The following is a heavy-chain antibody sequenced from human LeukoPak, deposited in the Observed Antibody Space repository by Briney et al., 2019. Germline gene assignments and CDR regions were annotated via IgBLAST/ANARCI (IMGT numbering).Heavy chain of an antibody. CDR3: ARARLTYYYDSSGYAAFDI. J-gene: IGHJ3*02. Sequence: SVKVSCKASGGTFSSYAISWVRQAPGQGLEWMGGIIPIFGTANYAQKFQGRVTITADESTSTAYMELSRLRSDDTAVYYCARARLTYYYDSSGYAAFDIWGQGTMVTVSS. CDR2: IIPIFGTA. V-gene: IGHV1-69*01. D-gene: IGHD3-22*01. CDR1: GGTFSSYA.